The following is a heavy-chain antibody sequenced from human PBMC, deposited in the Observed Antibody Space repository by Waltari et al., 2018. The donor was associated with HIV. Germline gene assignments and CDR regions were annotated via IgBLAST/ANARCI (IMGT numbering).Heavy chain of an antibody. Sequence: QVQLQESGPGLVKPSETLSLTCTVSGDSITSYYWTWIRQPPGKRPEWIGFSHHTGSTTCNPSLKSRVTVSVDTSKNQFSLKLTSVTATDTAVYYCAQWHGAFNAFEMWGQGTLVTVSS. V-gene: IGHV4-59*03. CDR1: GDSITSYY. CDR2: SHHTGST. J-gene: IGHJ3*02. D-gene: IGHD6-19*01. CDR3: AQWHGAFNAFEM.